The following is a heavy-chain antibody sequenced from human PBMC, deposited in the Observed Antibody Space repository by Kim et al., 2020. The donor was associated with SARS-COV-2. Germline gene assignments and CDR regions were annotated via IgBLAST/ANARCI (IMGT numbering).Heavy chain of an antibody. D-gene: IGHD1-26*01. Sequence: GGSLRLSCVASGFSFSNYSMHWVRQAPGKGLEWVAIVSYEGKNTYYSNSVKGRFTISRDNSKNTVFLQMNSLTTEDTALYYCAKEAGFTKRIVGYDFDYWGQGTLVTVSS. V-gene: IGHV3-30*18. J-gene: IGHJ4*02. CDR2: VSYEGKNT. CDR3: AKEAGFTKRIVGYDFDY. CDR1: GFSFSNYS.